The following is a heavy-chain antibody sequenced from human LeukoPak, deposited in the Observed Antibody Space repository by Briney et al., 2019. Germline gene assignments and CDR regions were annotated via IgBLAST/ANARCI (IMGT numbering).Heavy chain of an antibody. Sequence: PSETLSLTCSVSGGSLNSYYWTWIRQPAGRGLEWIGRIYSSGSTNYNPSLKSRVTMSVDTSKNQFSLKLSSVTAADTAAYYCARTMTTVTTHFDYWGQGTLVTVSS. CDR3: ARTMTTVTTHFDY. CDR1: GGSLNSYY. V-gene: IGHV4-4*07. J-gene: IGHJ4*02. D-gene: IGHD4-17*01. CDR2: IYSSGST.